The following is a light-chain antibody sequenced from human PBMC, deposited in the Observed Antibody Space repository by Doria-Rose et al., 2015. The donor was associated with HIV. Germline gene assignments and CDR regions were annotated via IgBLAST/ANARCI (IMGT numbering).Light chain of an antibody. J-gene: IGKJ5*01. Sequence: TQSPGTLSLSPGERATLSCRASQRVKSSYLAWYQQKPGQAPRLLIYDASTRATGIPDRFSGSGSGTDFTLTISRLEPEDVAVYYRQQYGTSRGTLGQGTRLEIK. CDR1: QRVKSSY. CDR2: DAS. V-gene: IGKV3-20*01. CDR3: QQYGTSRGT.